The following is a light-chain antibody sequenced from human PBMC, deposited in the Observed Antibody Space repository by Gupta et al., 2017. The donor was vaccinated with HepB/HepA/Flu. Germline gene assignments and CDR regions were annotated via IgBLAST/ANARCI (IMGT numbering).Light chain of an antibody. CDR1: DIESKN. CDR3: QVWDSSAGVV. V-gene: IGLV3-9*01. J-gene: IGLJ2*01. Sequence: SYELTQPVSVSMVPGQTASITCGAKDIESKNVHWYQQKPGQAPVLVIYRDTNRPSGIPGRFSGSNSGNTATLTISRAQAGDEADYYCQVWDSSAGVVFGGGTKLTVL. CDR2: RDT.